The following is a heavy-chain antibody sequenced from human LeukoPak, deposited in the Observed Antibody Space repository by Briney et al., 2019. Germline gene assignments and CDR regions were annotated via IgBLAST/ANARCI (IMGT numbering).Heavy chain of an antibody. CDR2: IYTSEST. J-gene: IGHJ4*02. CDR1: GGSLRAYY. CDR3: SRGYGDQGYDY. D-gene: IGHD4-17*01. V-gene: IGHV4-4*07. Sequence: SETLSLTCTVSGGSLRAYYWSSLRQPAGKGLEWVRRIYTSESTNYNPSLKSRVTMSIDTSKTQFSLKLSSVTAADSAVYYCSRGYGDQGYDYSGQGTLVTVSS.